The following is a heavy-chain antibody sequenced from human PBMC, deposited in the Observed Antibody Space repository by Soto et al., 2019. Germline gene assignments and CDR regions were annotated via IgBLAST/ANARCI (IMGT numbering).Heavy chain of an antibody. CDR1: GFTFSSYD. D-gene: IGHD1-1*01. V-gene: IGHV3-13*01. CDR2: IGTAGDT. CDR3: ARDNWRHYYYYGMDV. Sequence: EVQLVESGGGLVQPGGSLRLSCAASGFTFSSYDMHWVRQATGKGLEWVSAIGTAGDTYYPGSVKGRFTISRENAKNSLYLQMNSLRAEDTAVYYCARDNWRHYYYYGMDVWGQGTTVTVSS. J-gene: IGHJ6*02.